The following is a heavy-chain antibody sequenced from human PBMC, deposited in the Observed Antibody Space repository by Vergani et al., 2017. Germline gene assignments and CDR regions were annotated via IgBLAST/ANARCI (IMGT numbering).Heavy chain of an antibody. V-gene: IGHV1-2*02. CDR3: ARQFWVSQGVGAFET. J-gene: IGHJ3*02. D-gene: IGHD3-16*01. CDR1: GYTFTGYY. CDR2: INPNSGGT. Sequence: QVQLVQSGAEVKKPGASVKVSCKASGYTFTGYYMHWVRQAPGQGLEWMGWINPNSGGTNYAQKFQGRVTMTRDTSISTAYMELSRLRSDDTAVYYCARQFWVSQGVGAFETWGRGTEVSVSS.